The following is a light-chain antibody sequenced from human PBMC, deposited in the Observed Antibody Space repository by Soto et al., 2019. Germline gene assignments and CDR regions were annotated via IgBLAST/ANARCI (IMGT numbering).Light chain of an antibody. CDR3: AAWDDSLNGVV. CDR1: SSNIGSTT. Sequence: QLVLTQPPSASGTPGQRVTIACSGSSSNIGSTTVKWYQQLPGTAPKLLIYNSNQRPSGVPDRFSGSKSGTSASLAISGLQSEDEADYYCAAWDDSLNGVVFGGGTKVTVL. V-gene: IGLV1-44*01. J-gene: IGLJ3*02. CDR2: NSN.